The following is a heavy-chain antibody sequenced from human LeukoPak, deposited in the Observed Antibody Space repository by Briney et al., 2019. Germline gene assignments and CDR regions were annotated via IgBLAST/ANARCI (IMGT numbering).Heavy chain of an antibody. V-gene: IGHV1-8*03. D-gene: IGHD2-2*01. CDR1: VYTFTSYD. J-gene: IGHJ5*02. CDR2: MNPNSGNT. Sequence: ASVKVSCKAPVYTFTSYDINWVRQATGQGLERLGWMNPNSGNTGYAQKFQGRVTIARNTSISTAYMELSSLRSEDTAVYYCARGFVVVPGRKNWFDPWGQGTLVTVSS. CDR3: ARGFVVVPGRKNWFDP.